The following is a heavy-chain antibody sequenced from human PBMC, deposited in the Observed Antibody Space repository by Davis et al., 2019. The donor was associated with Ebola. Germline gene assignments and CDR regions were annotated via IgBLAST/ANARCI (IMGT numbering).Heavy chain of an antibody. CDR2: IIPIFGTA. J-gene: IGHJ5*02. CDR3: ARDPRDDYVGH. D-gene: IGHD4-17*01. V-gene: IGHV1-69*13. Sequence: SVKVSCKASGGSFSSYAISWVRPAPRQGLEWMGGIIPIFGTANFAQKFQGRVTITADESTSTAYMELSSLRSEDTAVYYCARDPRDDYVGHWGQGTLVTVSS. CDR1: GGSFSSYA.